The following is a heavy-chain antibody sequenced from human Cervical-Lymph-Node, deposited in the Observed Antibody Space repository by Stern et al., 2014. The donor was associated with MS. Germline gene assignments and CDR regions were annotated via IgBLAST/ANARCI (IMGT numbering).Heavy chain of an antibody. J-gene: IGHJ4*02. Sequence: QVQLGQSGAEVKKPAASVKVSCLASGYIFTAYYIHLVRQAPGTGLVLMGRIKSSSGSTELAQTFQGRVTMTRDTSITTAYMELTRLTSDDTAVYFCARSITVTPLDFWGQGTLVAVS. CDR2: IKSSSGST. D-gene: IGHD4-17*01. CDR3: ARSITVTPLDF. V-gene: IGHV1-2*06. CDR1: GYIFTAYY.